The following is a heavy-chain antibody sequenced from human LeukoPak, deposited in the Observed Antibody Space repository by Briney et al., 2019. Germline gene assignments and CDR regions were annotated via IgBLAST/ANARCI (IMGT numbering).Heavy chain of an antibody. J-gene: IGHJ4*02. CDR2: INHSGST. D-gene: IGHD3-9*01. Sequence: SETLSLTCAVYGGXFSGYYWSWIRQPPGKGLEWIGEINHSGSTNYNPSLKSRVTISVDTSKNQFSLKLSSVTAADTAVYYCARHGSRNYDILTGYYNAKDYFDNWGQGTLVTVSS. CDR1: GGXFSGYY. CDR3: ARHGSRNYDILTGYYNAKDYFDN. V-gene: IGHV4-34*01.